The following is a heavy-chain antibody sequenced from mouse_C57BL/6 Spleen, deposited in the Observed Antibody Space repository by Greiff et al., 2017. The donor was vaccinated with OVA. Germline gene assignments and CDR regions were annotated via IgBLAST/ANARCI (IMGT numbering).Heavy chain of an antibody. CDR2: IYPGSGST. CDR1: GYTFTSYW. V-gene: IGHV1-55*01. J-gene: IGHJ1*03. D-gene: IGHD2-12*01. Sequence: VQLLQSGAELVKPGASVKMSCKASGYTFTSYWINWVKQRPGQGLEWIGDIYPGSGSTNYNEKFKSKATLTVDTSSSTAYMQLSSLTSEDSAVYDGARAEYYRKWDFDVWGTGTTVTVSS. CDR3: ARAEYYRKWDFDV.